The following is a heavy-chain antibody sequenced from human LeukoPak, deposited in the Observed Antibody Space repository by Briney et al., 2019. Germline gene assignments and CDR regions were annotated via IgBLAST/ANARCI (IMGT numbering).Heavy chain of an antibody. J-gene: IGHJ4*02. Sequence: ASVKVSCKASGYTFTGYYMHWVRQAPGQGLEWMGWINPHSGGTNYAQKFQARVTMTTDTSTSAAYMELRSLISDDTAVYYCAREGPVAVAGLDYWGQGTLVTVSS. CDR2: INPHSGGT. CDR1: GYTFTGYY. CDR3: AREGPVAVAGLDY. V-gene: IGHV1-2*02. D-gene: IGHD6-19*01.